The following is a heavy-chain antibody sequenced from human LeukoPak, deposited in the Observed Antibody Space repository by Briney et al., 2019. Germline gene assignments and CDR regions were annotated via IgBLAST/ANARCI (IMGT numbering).Heavy chain of an antibody. CDR3: ARHVEISVPTFTLDY. Sequence: PSETLSLTCTVSAGSISSSSYYWGWIRQPPGKGLEWIGTICYSGSTYYNPALKSRGTISVDTSKNQFSLKLSSVTAADTAVYYCARHVEISVPTFTLDYWGQGTLVTVSS. D-gene: IGHD4-11*01. V-gene: IGHV4-39*01. CDR2: ICYSGST. CDR1: AGSISSSSYY. J-gene: IGHJ4*02.